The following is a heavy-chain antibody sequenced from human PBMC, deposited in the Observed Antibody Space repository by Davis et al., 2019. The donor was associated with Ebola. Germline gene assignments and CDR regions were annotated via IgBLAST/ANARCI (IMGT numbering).Heavy chain of an antibody. CDR3: AKLTKHGDLTIY. V-gene: IGHV4-30-2*03. Sequence: MPSETLSLTCAVSGGSISSGGSSCTWIRQPPGKGLEWIGYIYHSGSTYYNPSLKSRVTISVDTSKNQFSLKLSSVTAADTAVYYCAKLTKHGDLTIYWGQGTLVTVSS. CDR1: GGSISSGGSS. J-gene: IGHJ4*02. D-gene: IGHD4-17*01. CDR2: IYHSGST.